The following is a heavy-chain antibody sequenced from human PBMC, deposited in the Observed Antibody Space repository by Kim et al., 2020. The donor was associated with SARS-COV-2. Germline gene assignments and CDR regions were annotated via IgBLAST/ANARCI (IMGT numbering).Heavy chain of an antibody. CDR2: IYSGGST. D-gene: IGHD3-22*01. CDR1: GFTASSNY. Sequence: GGSLRLSCAASGFTASSNYMTWVRQAPGKGLEWVSVIYSGGSTYYADSVKGRFTISRDNSKNTLYLQMNSLRAEDTAVYYCARTDYDSSGYYSDYWGQGTLVTVS. J-gene: IGHJ4*02. V-gene: IGHV3-53*01. CDR3: ARTDYDSSGYYSDY.